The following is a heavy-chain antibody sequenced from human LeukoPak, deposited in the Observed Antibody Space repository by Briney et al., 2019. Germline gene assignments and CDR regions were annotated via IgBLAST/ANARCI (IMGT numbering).Heavy chain of an antibody. D-gene: IGHD6-13*01. V-gene: IGHV1-69*04. CDR3: ARDDVAAAAREFNY. CDR2: IIPILGIA. CDR1: GGTFSSYA. J-gene: IGHJ4*02. Sequence: ASVKVSCKASGGTFSSYAISWVRQAPGQGLEWMGRIIPILGIANYAQKFQARVTITADKSTSTAYMELSSLRSEDTAVYYCARDDVAAAAREFNYWGQGTLVTVSS.